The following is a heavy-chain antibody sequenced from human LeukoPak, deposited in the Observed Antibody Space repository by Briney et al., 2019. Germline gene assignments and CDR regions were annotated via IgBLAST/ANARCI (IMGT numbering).Heavy chain of an antibody. CDR3: ARVSGYCSGGRCYGGQWFDP. CDR1: GESMAPYY. J-gene: IGHJ5*02. V-gene: IGHV4-4*07. D-gene: IGHD2-15*01. CDR2: VFHTGQH. Sequence: SETLSLTCSVSGESMAPYYWTWIRQSGGKGLEWLGRVFHTGQHNYNPSLKSRLSMSLDASRNLVSLTLTSVTAADTAIYYCARVSGYCSGGRCYGGQWFDPWGQGTLVIVSS.